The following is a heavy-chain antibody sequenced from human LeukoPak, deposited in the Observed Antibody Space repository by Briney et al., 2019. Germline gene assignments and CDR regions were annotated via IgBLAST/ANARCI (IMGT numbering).Heavy chain of an antibody. CDR1: GGSISSGGYS. Sequence: SETLSLTCAVSGGSISSGGYSWSWIRQPPGKGLEWIGYIYHSGSTYYNPSLKSRVTISVDRSKNQFSLKLSSVTAADTAMYYCATFTSTYYFDYWGQGTLVTVSS. CDR2: IYHSGST. CDR3: ATFTSTYYFDY. V-gene: IGHV4-30-2*01. J-gene: IGHJ4*02.